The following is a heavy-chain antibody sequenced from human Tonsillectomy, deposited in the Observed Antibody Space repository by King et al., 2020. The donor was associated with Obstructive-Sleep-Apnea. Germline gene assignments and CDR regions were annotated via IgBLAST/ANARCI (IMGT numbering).Heavy chain of an antibody. CDR2: ISWDGGST. CDR3: AIFSSSWGY. V-gene: IGHV3-43D*03. CDR1: GFTFDDYA. Sequence: AQLVQSGGVVVQPGGSLRLSCAASGFTFDDYAMHWVRQAPGKGLEWVSLISWDGGSTYYADSVKGRFTISRDNTKNSLYLQMNSLRPEDTALYYCAIFSSSWGYWGQGTLVTVSS. D-gene: IGHD6-13*01. J-gene: IGHJ4*02.